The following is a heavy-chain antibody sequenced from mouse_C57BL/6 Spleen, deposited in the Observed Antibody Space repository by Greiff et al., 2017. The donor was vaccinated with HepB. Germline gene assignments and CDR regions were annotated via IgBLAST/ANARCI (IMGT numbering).Heavy chain of an antibody. V-gene: IGHV1-72*01. J-gene: IGHJ1*03. Sequence: VKLQQPGAELVKPGASVKLSCKASGYTFTSYWMHWVKQRPGRGLEWIGRIYPNSGGTKYNEKFKSKATLTVDKPSSTAYMQLSSLTSEDSAVYYCARSDCDSSCDWYFDVWGTGTTVTVSS. D-gene: IGHD1-1*01. CDR3: ARSDCDSSCDWYFDV. CDR1: GYTFTSYW. CDR2: IYPNSGGT.